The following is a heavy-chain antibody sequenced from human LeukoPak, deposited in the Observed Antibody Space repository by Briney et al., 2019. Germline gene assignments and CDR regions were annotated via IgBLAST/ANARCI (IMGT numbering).Heavy chain of an antibody. CDR1: GFTSSSYG. D-gene: IGHD6-13*01. CDR2: ISYDGSNK. V-gene: IGHV3-30*18. Sequence: GGSLRLSCAASGFTSSSYGMHWVRQAPGKGLEWVAVISYDGSNKYYADSVKGRFTISRDNSKNTLYLQMNSLRAEDTAVYYCAKSRSGYSSSWFDYWGQGTLVTVSS. CDR3: AKSRSGYSSSWFDY. J-gene: IGHJ4*02.